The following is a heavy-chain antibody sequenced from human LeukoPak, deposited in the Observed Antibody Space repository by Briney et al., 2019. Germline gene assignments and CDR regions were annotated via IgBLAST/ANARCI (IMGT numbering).Heavy chain of an antibody. CDR2: ISAYNGNT. V-gene: IGHV1-18*01. Sequence: ASVKVSCKASGYTFTSYGISWVRQAPGQGLEWMGWISAYNGNTNYAQKLQGRVTMTTDTSTSTAYMELRSLRSDDTAVYYCARALYCSSTSCYLVAFDIWGQETMVTVSS. CDR3: ARALYCSSTSCYLVAFDI. J-gene: IGHJ3*02. CDR1: GYTFTSYG. D-gene: IGHD2-2*01.